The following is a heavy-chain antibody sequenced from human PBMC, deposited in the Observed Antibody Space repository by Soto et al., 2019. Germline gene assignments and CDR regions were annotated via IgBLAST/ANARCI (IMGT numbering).Heavy chain of an antibody. V-gene: IGHV3-49*05. Sequence: EVQLVESGGGLVKPGRSLRLSCTASGFTFGDYAMSWFRQAPGKGLEWVGFIRSKAYGGTTEYAASVKGRFTISRDDSKSIAYLQMNSLKTEDTSVYYCTSTTPPVKGDLSLGYAFDIWGQGTMVTVSS. CDR2: IRSKAYGGTT. CDR3: TSTTPPVKGDLSLGYAFDI. D-gene: IGHD3-16*02. J-gene: IGHJ3*02. CDR1: GFTFGDYA.